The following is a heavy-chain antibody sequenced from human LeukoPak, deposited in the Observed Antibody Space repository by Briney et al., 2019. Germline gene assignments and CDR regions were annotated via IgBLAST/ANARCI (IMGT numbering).Heavy chain of an antibody. CDR2: IYYSGST. J-gene: IGHJ3*02. D-gene: IGHD4-17*01. CDR3: ARVLIIYGDYVFPDAFDI. Sequence: SQTLSLTCTVSGGSISSGGYYWSWIRQHPGTGLEWIGYIYYSGSTYYNPSLKSRVTISVDTSKNQFSLKLSSVTAADTAVYYCARVLIIYGDYVFPDAFDIWGQGTMVTVSS. CDR1: GGSISSGGYY. V-gene: IGHV4-31*03.